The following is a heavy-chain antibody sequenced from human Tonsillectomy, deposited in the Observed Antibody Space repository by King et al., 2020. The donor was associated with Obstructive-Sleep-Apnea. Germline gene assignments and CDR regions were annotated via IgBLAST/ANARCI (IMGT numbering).Heavy chain of an antibody. J-gene: IGHJ6*02. CDR3: ARSPYYDFWSGQDWNYYYYGMDV. V-gene: IGHV3-74*01. D-gene: IGHD3-3*01. CDR2: INSDGSSI. Sequence: VQLVESGGGLVQPGGSLRLSCAASGFTFSSYWMHWVRQAPGKGLVWVSRINSDGSSITYADSVKGRFTISRDNAKNTLYLQINSLRAEATAVFYLARSPYYDFWSGQDWNYYYYGMDVWGQGTTVTVSS. CDR1: GFTFSSYW.